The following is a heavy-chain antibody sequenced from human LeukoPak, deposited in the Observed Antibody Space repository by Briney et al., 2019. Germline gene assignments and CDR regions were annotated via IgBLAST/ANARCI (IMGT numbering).Heavy chain of an antibody. CDR2: ISSSSSYI. CDR1: GFTFTTYT. J-gene: IGHJ4*02. V-gene: IGHV3-21*01. D-gene: IGHD6-13*01. Sequence: GGSLRLSCVASGFTFTTYTMNWVRQAPGKGLEWVSSISSSSSYIYYADSLKGRFTISRDNAKNSLYLHMNSLRAEDTAVYYCARVERGIHDYWGQGTLVTVSS. CDR3: ARVERGIHDY.